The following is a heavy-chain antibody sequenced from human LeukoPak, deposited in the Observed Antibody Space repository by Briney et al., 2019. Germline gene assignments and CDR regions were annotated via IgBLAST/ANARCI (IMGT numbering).Heavy chain of an antibody. CDR1: GFTFSSYG. Sequence: PGGSLRLSCAASGFTFSSYGMHWVRQAPGKGLEWVAAISYDGSYICYADSVKDRFTISRDDSKNTLYLQMDSLRAEDTAVYYCAGQGYSSGWYWALDYWGQGTLVTVSS. V-gene: IGHV3-30*03. CDR3: AGQGYSSGWYWALDY. D-gene: IGHD6-19*01. CDR2: ISYDGSYI. J-gene: IGHJ4*02.